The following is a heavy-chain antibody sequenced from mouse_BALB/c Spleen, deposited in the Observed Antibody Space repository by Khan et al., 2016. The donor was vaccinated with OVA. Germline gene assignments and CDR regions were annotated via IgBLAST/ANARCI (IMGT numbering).Heavy chain of an antibody. CDR1: GYTFTSYT. CDR2: INPSNGYT. J-gene: IGHJ3*01. V-gene: IGHV1-4*01. D-gene: IGHD2-14*01. CDR3: VRDEAYYKNDGWIAY. Sequence: QVRLQQSGAELARPGASVKMSCKASGYTFTSYTIHWIKLRPGQGLEWIGYINPSNGYTNYNQKFKDKATLTADKSSTTAYMQLSSLTSDDSAVYNCVRDEAYYKNDGWIAYWGQGTLVTVSA.